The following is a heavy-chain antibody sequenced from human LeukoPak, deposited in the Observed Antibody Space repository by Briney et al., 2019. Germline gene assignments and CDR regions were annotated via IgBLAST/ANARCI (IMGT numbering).Heavy chain of an antibody. V-gene: IGHV3-11*05. CDR3: ARDRRPRTAAANIPPGY. J-gene: IGHJ4*02. CDR1: GFTFSDYY. CDR2: ISSSSSYT. D-gene: IGHD6-13*01. Sequence: GGSLRLSCAASGFTFSDYYMSLIRQAPGKGLEWVSYISSSSSYTNYADSVKGRFTISRDNAKNSLYLQMNSLRAEDTAVYYCARDRRPRTAAANIPPGYWGQGTLVTVSS.